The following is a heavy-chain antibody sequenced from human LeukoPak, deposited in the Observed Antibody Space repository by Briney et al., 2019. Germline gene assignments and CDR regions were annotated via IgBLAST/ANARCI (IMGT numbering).Heavy chain of an antibody. CDR1: GFTFSSYG. J-gene: IGHJ4*02. V-gene: IGHV3-30*18. D-gene: IGHD3-22*01. CDR3: AKDVDYYDSYFDY. Sequence: GGSLRLSCAASGFTFSSYGMHWVRQAPGKGLEWVAVISYDGSNEYYTDSVKGRFTISRDNSKNTLYLQMNSLRTEDTAVYYCAKDVDYYDSYFDYWGQGTLVTVSS. CDR2: ISYDGSNE.